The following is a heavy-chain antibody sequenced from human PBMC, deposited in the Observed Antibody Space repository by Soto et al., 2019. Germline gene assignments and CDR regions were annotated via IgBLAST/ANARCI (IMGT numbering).Heavy chain of an antibody. V-gene: IGHV3-9*01. J-gene: IGHJ6*02. CDR3: TKGGYDLIYYFGMDV. CDR1: GFTFHEYA. Sequence: EVQLIESGGGWVQPGTSLRVSCAASGFTFHEYAMHWVRQAPGKGLEWVSGISSDGDTIAYADSVQGRFTVFRDNAKNSLYLQMNSLRAEDTALYYGTKGGYDLIYYFGMDVWGQGTTVTVSS. D-gene: IGHD5-12*01. CDR2: ISSDGDTI.